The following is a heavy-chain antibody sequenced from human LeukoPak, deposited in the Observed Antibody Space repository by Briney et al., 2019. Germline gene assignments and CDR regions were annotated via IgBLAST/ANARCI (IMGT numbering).Heavy chain of an antibody. D-gene: IGHD6-13*01. Sequence: SETLSLTCTVAGGSISGYYWSWIRQPAGEGLEWIGRIYTSGTTIYNPSLKSRVTMSIDTSKNQFSLKLSSVTAADTAVYYCARERASSSWYVTPDYYFDYWGQGTLVTVSS. J-gene: IGHJ4*02. V-gene: IGHV4-4*07. CDR2: IYTSGTT. CDR3: ARERASSSWYVTPDYYFDY. CDR1: GGSISGYY.